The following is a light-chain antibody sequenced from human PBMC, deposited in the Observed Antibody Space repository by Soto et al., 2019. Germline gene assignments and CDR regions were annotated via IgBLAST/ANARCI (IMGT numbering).Light chain of an antibody. CDR2: GAS. CDR1: QSVSSSY. V-gene: IGKV3-20*01. J-gene: IGKJ3*01. Sequence: EIVLTQSPGTLSLSPGERATLSCRASQSVSSSYLDWYQQKPGQAPRLLIYGASSRATGIPDRFSGSGSGTDFPLTIRRLEPEDFAVYYCQQYGSSPFTFGPGTKVDIK. CDR3: QQYGSSPFT.